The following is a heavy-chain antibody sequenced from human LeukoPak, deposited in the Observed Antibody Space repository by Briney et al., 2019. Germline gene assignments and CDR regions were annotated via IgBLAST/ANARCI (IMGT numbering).Heavy chain of an antibody. CDR2: IYPGDSDT. V-gene: IGHV5-51*01. D-gene: IGHD5-24*01. Sequence: GESLKISCKGSGYSFTSYWITWVRQMPGKGLEWMGNIYPGDSDTRYSPSFQGQVTISADKSISTAYLRWSSLKASDTAMYYCARQSRDGYNWVEYWGQGTLVTVSS. J-gene: IGHJ4*02. CDR1: GYSFTSYW. CDR3: ARQSRDGYNWVEY.